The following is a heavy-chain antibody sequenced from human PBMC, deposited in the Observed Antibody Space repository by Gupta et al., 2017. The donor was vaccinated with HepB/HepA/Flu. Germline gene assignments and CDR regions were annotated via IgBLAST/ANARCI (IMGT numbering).Heavy chain of an antibody. CDR1: GFTFSSYS. J-gene: IGHJ6*03. CDR2: ISKSGETI. CDR3: ARGLDYYYMDV. Sequence: EVHLVESGGGLVKPGGALRLSCAASGFTFSSYSLNWVRQAPGKGLEWVSHISKSGETIYYAASVKGRFTISRDNAKNSLHLEMDSLRDEDTAVYYCARGLDYYYMDVWGKGTTVTVSS. V-gene: IGHV3-48*02.